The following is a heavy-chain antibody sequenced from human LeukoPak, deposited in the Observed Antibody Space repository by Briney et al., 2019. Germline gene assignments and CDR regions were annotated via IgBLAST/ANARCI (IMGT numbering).Heavy chain of an antibody. CDR2: MNPNSGNT. V-gene: IGHV1-8*01. J-gene: IGHJ4*02. CDR3: ARGSYYGSVFLFDY. D-gene: IGHD3-10*01. Sequence: GASVKVSCKASGYTFTSYDINWVRQATGQGLELMGWMNPNSGNTGYAQKFQGRVTMTRNTSISTAYMELSSLRSEDTAVYYCARGSYYGSVFLFDYWGQGTLVTVSS. CDR1: GYTFTSYD.